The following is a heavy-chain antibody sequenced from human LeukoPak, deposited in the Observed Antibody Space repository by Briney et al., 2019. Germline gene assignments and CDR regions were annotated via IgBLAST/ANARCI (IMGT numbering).Heavy chain of an antibody. Sequence: GGSLRLSCSASGFTFSNYPMHWVRQAPAKGLEWVSTIGGGGPTTDYADSVKDRFTISRDNSKNTLYLQMNSLRAEDTAVYFCARGFLGGTDQYFDSWGQGTLVTVSS. D-gene: IGHD6-19*01. CDR3: ARGFLGGTDQYFDS. V-gene: IGHV3-23*01. CDR1: GFTFSNYP. CDR2: IGGGGPTT. J-gene: IGHJ4*02.